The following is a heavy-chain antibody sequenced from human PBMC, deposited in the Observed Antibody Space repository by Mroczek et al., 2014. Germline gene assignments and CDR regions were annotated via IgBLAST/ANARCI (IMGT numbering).Heavy chain of an antibody. CDR1: GGSISSSSYY. V-gene: IGHV4-39*01. CDR2: IYYSGST. Sequence: QVQLQESGPGLVKPSETLSLTCTVSGGSISSSSYYWGWIRQPPGKGLEWIGNIYYSGSTYYNPSLKSRVTIFVDTSKNQFSLKETSVTAADTAVYYCARGPLDYYDSSGYYYAWYFDLWGRGTLVTVSS. J-gene: IGHJ2*01. CDR3: ARGPLDYYDSSGYYYAWYFDL. D-gene: IGHD3-22*01.